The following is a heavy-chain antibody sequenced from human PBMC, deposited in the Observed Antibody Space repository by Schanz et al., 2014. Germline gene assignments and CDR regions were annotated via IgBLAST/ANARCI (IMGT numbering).Heavy chain of an antibody. V-gene: IGHV4-61*02. J-gene: IGHJ2*01. D-gene: IGHD1-1*01. CDR3: ARDTTWRLDL. CDR2: VFPNGIT. CDR1: GGSIRSGTYY. Sequence: QVQLQESGPGLVKPSQTLSLTCTVSGGSIRSGTYYWSWIRQPAGKALEWVGRVFPNGITNYNPSRKRRFPISRDTSKNQFSLTLTSLTAADTAVYYCARDTTWRLDLWGRGTLVTVSS.